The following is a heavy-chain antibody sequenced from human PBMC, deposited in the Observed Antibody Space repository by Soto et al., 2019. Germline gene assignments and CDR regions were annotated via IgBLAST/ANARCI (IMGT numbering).Heavy chain of an antibody. J-gene: IGHJ5*02. Sequence: EVQLVESGGGLIQPGGSLRLSCAASGFTVSSNYMSWVRQAPGKGLEWVSVIYSGGSTYYADSVKGRFTIPRDNSKNPLYLQMNSLRAEDTAVYYCARVGGSYYNWFDPWGQGTLVTVAS. CDR2: IYSGGST. CDR3: ARVGGSYYNWFDP. CDR1: GFTVSSNY. D-gene: IGHD1-26*01. V-gene: IGHV3-53*01.